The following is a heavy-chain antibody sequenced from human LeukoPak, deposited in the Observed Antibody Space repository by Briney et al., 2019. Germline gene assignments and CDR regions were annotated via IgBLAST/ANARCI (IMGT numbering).Heavy chain of an antibody. J-gene: IGHJ4*02. D-gene: IGHD3-9*01. V-gene: IGHV3-21*01. CDR1: GFTFSRYN. CDR3: ARVDILSYPFDY. Sequence: GGSLRLSCAASGFTFSRYNMNWVRQAPGKGLEWVSSISSGSSYIYYADSVKGRFTISRDNAKNSLYLQMNSLRAEDTAVYYCARVDILSYPFDYWGQGTLVTVSS. CDR2: ISSGSSYI.